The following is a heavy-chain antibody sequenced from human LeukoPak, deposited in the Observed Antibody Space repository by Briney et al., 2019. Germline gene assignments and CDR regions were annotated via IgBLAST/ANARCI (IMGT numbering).Heavy chain of an antibody. CDR3: ARGGYDILTGYFNWFDP. D-gene: IGHD3-9*01. CDR2: ISSNGGST. CDR1: GFTFSSYA. V-gene: IGHV3-64*01. J-gene: IGHJ5*02. Sequence: GGSLRLSCAASGFTFSSYAMLWVRQAPGKGLEYVSAISSNGGSTYYANSVKGRFTISRDNSKNTLYLQMGCLRAEDMAVYYCARGGYDILTGYFNWFDPWGQGTLVTVSS.